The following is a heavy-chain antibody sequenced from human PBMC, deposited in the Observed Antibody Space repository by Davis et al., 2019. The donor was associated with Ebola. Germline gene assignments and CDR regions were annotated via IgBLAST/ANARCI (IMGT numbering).Heavy chain of an antibody. CDR3: AREGNYGSGSYSGFDP. J-gene: IGHJ5*02. CDR2: INPNSCGT. Sequence: ASVKVSCKASGYTFTGYYMHWVRQAPGQGLEWMGWINPNSCGTNYAQKFQGWVTMTRDTSIRTAYLELSRLRSDATAVYYGAREGNYGSGSYSGFDPWGQGTLVTVSS. D-gene: IGHD3-10*01. V-gene: IGHV1-2*04. CDR1: GYTFTGYY.